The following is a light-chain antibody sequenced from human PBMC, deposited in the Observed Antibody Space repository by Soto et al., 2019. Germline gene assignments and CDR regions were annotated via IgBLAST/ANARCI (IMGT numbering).Light chain of an antibody. Sequence: QPVLTQPASVSGSPGQSITISCTGTRSDVGGYNYVYWHQQHPGKAPKLMIYDVTNRPSGVSDRFSGSKSGNTASLTISGLQAEDEADYYCSSYTSSSTYVFGAGTQLTVL. CDR2: DVT. CDR1: RSDVGGYNY. V-gene: IGLV2-14*01. CDR3: SSYTSSSTYV. J-gene: IGLJ7*01.